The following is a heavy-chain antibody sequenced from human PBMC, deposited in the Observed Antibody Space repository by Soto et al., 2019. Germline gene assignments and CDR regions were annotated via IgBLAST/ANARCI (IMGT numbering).Heavy chain of an antibody. CDR1: GASISGFY. D-gene: IGHD1-1*01. V-gene: IGHV4-4*07. CDR2: IYATGTT. J-gene: IGHJ5*02. Sequence: PSETLSLTCTVSGASISGFYWSWIRKSAGKGLEWIGRIYATGTTDYNPSLKSRVMMSVDTSKKQFSLKLRSVTAADTAVYYCVRDGTRTLRDWFDPWGQGISVTVSS. CDR3: VRDGTRTLRDWFDP.